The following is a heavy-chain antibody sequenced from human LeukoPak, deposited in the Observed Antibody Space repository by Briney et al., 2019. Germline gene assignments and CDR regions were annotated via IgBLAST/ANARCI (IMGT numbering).Heavy chain of an antibody. D-gene: IGHD6-13*01. V-gene: IGHV4-34*01. CDR3: ARGDSSSWYEGYWFDP. CDR1: GGFFSGYY. J-gene: IGHJ5*02. Sequence: SETLSLTCAVYGGFFSGYYWSWLREPPGKGLEWIGVINHSGSTNYNPSLKSRVTISVDTSKNQFSLKLSSVTAADTAVYYCARGDSSSWYEGYWFDPWGQGTLVTVSS. CDR2: INHSGST.